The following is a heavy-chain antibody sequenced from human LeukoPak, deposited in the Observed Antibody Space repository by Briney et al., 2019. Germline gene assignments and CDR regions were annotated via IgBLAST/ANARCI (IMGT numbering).Heavy chain of an antibody. D-gene: IGHD3-22*01. CDR1: GFTFSSYA. V-gene: IGHV3-23*01. CDR3: AKDRRGRYDSSGYFDY. Sequence: QPGGSLRLSCAASGFTFSSYAMSWVRQAPGKGLEWVSAISGSGGSTYYAGSVKGRFTISRDNSKNTLYLQMNSLRAEDTAVYYCAKDRRGRYDSSGYFDYWGQGTLVTVSS. CDR2: ISGSGGST. J-gene: IGHJ4*02.